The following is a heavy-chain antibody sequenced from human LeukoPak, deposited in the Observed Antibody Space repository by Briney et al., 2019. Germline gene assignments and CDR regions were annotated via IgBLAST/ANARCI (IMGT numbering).Heavy chain of an antibody. CDR2: IYSGGST. J-gene: IGHJ5*02. Sequence: GSLRLSCAASEFTFSSYAMRWVRQAPGKGLEWVSVIYSGGSTYYADSVKGRFTISRDNSKNTLYLQMNSLRAEDTAVYYCAREEGYYYDSSGYLNWFDPWGQGTLVTVSS. CDR3: AREEGYYYDSSGYLNWFDP. CDR1: EFTFSSYA. V-gene: IGHV3-66*01. D-gene: IGHD3-22*01.